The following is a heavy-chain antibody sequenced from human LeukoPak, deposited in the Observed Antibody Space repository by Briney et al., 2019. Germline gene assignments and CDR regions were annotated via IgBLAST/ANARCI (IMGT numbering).Heavy chain of an antibody. D-gene: IGHD3-9*01. CDR1: GFSFSSYT. CDR2: MKEDGSDI. J-gene: IGHJ4*02. V-gene: IGHV3-7*01. Sequence: GGSLRLSCVASGFSFSSYTMSWDRQAPGKGLEWVAKMKEDGSDIHYVDSVKGRFTICRDNAKNSLCLQMSSLRVEDTAVYYCARGGARYLDSWGQGILVTVSS. CDR3: ARGGARYLDS.